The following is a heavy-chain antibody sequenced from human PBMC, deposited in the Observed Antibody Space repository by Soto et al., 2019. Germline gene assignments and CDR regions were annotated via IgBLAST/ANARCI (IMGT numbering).Heavy chain of an antibody. CDR2: INPNSGGT. J-gene: IGHJ6*02. D-gene: IGHD5-12*01. Sequence: ASVKVSCKASGYTFTGYYMHWVRQAPGQGLDWMGWINPNSGGTNYAQKFQGWVTMTRDTSISTAYMELSRLRSDETGVYYCVRDGYNYRTGGGYYYGMDVWGQGTTVTVSS. CDR3: VRDGYNYRTGGGYYYGMDV. CDR1: GYTFTGYY. V-gene: IGHV1-2*04.